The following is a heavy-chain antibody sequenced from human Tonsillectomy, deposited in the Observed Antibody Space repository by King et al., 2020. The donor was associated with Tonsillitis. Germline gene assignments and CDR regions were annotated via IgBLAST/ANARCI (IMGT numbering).Heavy chain of an antibody. CDR2: ISSSGSII. CDR1: GFTFSSYE. V-gene: IGHV3-48*03. D-gene: IGHD2-15*01. CDR3: ARHGDYCSGDSCYPDTLDI. J-gene: IGHJ3*02. Sequence: VQLVESGGGLVQPGGSLRLSCAASGFTFSSYEMNWVRQAPGKGLEWVSYISSSGSIIYADSVKGRFTISRDNAKDSLYLQMNSLRAEDTAVYYCARHGDYCSGDSCYPDTLDIWGQGTMVTVSS.